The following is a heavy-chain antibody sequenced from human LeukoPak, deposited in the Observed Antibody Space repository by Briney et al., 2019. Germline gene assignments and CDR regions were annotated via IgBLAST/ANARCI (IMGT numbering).Heavy chain of an antibody. V-gene: IGHV1-69*04. J-gene: IGHJ3*02. CDR1: GGTFSSYA. D-gene: IGHD3-3*01. Sequence: GASVKVSCKASGGTFSSYAISWVRQAPGQGLEWMGRIIPILGIANYAQKFQGRVTITADKSTSTAYMELSSLRSEDTAVYYCARDSYDLVGGAFDIWGQGTMVTVSS. CDR2: IIPILGIA. CDR3: ARDSYDLVGGAFDI.